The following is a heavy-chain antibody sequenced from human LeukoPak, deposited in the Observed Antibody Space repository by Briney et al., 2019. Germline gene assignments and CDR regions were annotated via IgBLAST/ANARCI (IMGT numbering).Heavy chain of an antibody. CDR1: GGSISSGDYY. V-gene: IGHV4-30-4*08. CDR3: ARTRAYYDFWSDYFFDY. Sequence: QTLSLTCTVSGGSISSGDYYWSWIRQPPGKGLEWIGYIYYSGSTYYNPSLKSRVTISVDTSKNQFSLKLSSVTAADTAVYYCARTRAYYDFWSDYFFDYWGQGTLVTVSS. J-gene: IGHJ4*02. CDR2: IYYSGST. D-gene: IGHD3-3*01.